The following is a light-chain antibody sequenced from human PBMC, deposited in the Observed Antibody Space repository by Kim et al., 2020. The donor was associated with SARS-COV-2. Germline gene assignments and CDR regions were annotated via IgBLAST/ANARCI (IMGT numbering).Light chain of an antibody. J-gene: IGKJ4*01. CDR1: QHISNY. CDR2: DAS. V-gene: IGKV1-33*01. Sequence: SVGDTVTITCQASQHISNYLSWYQQRPGIAPKVLIYDASKRDTGVPSRFSGGGSGAYFTFTITNLQPEDIATYYCQQYDHVPALSFGGGTKVDIK. CDR3: QQYDHVPALS.